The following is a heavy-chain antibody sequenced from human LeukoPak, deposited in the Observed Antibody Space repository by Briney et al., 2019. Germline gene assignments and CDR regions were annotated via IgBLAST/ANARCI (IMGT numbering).Heavy chain of an antibody. CDR1: GGSISSYY. CDR2: IYYSGST. J-gene: IGHJ1*01. V-gene: IGHV4-59*01. Sequence: SETLSLTCTVSGGSISSYYWSWIRQPPGKGLEWIGYIYYSGSTNYNPSLKSRVTISVDTSKNQSSLKLSSVTAADTAVYYCAREDYDYVWGSYRPGYFQHWGQGTLVTVSS. D-gene: IGHD3-16*02. CDR3: AREDYDYVWGSYRPGYFQH.